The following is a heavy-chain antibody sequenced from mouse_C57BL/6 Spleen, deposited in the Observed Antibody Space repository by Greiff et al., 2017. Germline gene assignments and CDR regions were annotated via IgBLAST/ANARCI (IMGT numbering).Heavy chain of an antibody. D-gene: IGHD2-4*01. Sequence: QVQLQQSGAELARPGASVKLSCKASGYTFTSYGISWVKQRTGQGLEWIGEIYPRSGNTYYNEKFKGKATLTADKSSSTAYMELRSLTSEDSAVYFCARDDYDERGFDYWGQGTTLTVSS. CDR3: ARDDYDERGFDY. CDR2: IYPRSGNT. J-gene: IGHJ2*01. V-gene: IGHV1-81*01. CDR1: GYTFTSYG.